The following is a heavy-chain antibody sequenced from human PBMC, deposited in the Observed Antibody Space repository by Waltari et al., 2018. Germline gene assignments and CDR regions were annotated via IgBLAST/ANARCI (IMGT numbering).Heavy chain of an antibody. Sequence: VQLVQSGAEVKKPGATVKISCKASGYTFTDYYMHWVQQAPGQGLEWMGIINPSGGSTSYAQKFQGRVTMTRDTSTSTVYMELSSLRSEDTAVYYCATFSSSWANFDYWGQGTLVTVSS. CDR2: INPSGGST. J-gene: IGHJ4*02. D-gene: IGHD6-13*01. V-gene: IGHV1-46*01. CDR1: GYTFTDYY. CDR3: ATFSSSWANFDY.